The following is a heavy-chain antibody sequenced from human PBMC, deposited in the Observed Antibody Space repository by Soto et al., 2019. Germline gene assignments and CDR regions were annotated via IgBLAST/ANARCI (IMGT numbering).Heavy chain of an antibody. J-gene: IGHJ5*02. CDR2: INHSGST. V-gene: IGHV4-34*01. Sequence: SETLSLTCAVYGGSFSGYYWSWIRQPPGKGLEWIGEINHSGSTNYNPSLKSRVTISVDTSKNQFSLKLSSVTAADTAVYYCASTTYYDSSVPKPLAGNWFDPWGQGTLVTVSS. CDR1: GGSFSGYY. D-gene: IGHD3-22*01. CDR3: ASTTYYDSSVPKPLAGNWFDP.